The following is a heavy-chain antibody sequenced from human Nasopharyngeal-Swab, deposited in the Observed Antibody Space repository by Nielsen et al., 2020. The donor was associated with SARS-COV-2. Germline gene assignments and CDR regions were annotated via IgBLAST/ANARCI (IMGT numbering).Heavy chain of an antibody. Sequence: GESLKISCAASGFTFSSYAMSWFRQAPGKGLEWVSAISGSGGSTYYADSVKGRFTISRDNSKNTLYLQMNSLRAEDTAVYYCAKVISTYYYDSSGYYYVAPHDAFDIWGQGTMVTVSS. V-gene: IGHV3-23*01. D-gene: IGHD3-22*01. CDR2: ISGSGGST. CDR1: GFTFSSYA. J-gene: IGHJ3*02. CDR3: AKVISTYYYDSSGYYYVAPHDAFDI.